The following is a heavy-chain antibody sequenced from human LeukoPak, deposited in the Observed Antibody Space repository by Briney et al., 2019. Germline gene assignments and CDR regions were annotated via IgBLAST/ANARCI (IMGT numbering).Heavy chain of an antibody. V-gene: IGHV4-30-4*08. Sequence: PSQTLSLTCTVSGGSISSGDYYWSWIRQPPGRGLEWIGYIYYSGSTYYNPSLKSRVTISVDTSKNQFSLKLSSVTAADTAVYYCARVAPLYSSGWYGPFDIWGQGTMVTVSS. CDR2: IYYSGST. D-gene: IGHD6-19*01. CDR1: GGSISSGDYY. J-gene: IGHJ3*02. CDR3: ARVAPLYSSGWYGPFDI.